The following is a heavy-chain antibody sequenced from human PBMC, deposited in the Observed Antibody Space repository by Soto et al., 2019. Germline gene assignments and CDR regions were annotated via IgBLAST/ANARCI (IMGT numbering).Heavy chain of an antibody. CDR2: IDYSGNT. V-gene: IGHV4-61*01. CDR1: GDSVSSRSYY. Sequence: ETLSLTCTVSGDSVSSRSYYWTWVRQPPGKGLEWIGYIDYSGNTNYDPSLQSRVTMSLDTSKNQFSLKLTSVTAADTAFYYCARDIRGYSRAFDYWGQGXMVTVYS. J-gene: IGHJ4*02. D-gene: IGHD5-18*01. CDR3: ARDIRGYSRAFDY.